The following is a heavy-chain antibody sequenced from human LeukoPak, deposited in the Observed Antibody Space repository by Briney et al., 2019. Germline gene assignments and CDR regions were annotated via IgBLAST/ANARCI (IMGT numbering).Heavy chain of an antibody. CDR2: ISYDGSNK. V-gene: IGHV3-30*03. CDR3: ARGGGLDV. D-gene: IGHD3-16*01. Sequence: GGSLRLSCAASGFTFSSYSMNWVRQAPGKGLEWVAVISYDGSNKYYADSVKGRFTISRDNSKNTLYLQMNSLRAEDTAVYYCARGGGLDVWGQGATVTVSS. J-gene: IGHJ6*02. CDR1: GFTFSSYS.